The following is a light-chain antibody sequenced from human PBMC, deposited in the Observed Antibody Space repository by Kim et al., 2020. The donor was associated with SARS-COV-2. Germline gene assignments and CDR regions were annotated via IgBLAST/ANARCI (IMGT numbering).Light chain of an antibody. J-gene: IGKJ1*01. CDR3: QQYGSSLQT. V-gene: IGKV3-20*01. CDR2: GAS. CDR1: ESVGNNF. Sequence: PGERATLTCRATESVGNNFLAWYQQKPGQAPRLLIYGASRRVTGIQDRFSGSGSGTDFTLTISRLEPEDFAVYYCQQYGSSLQTFGQGTKVDIK.